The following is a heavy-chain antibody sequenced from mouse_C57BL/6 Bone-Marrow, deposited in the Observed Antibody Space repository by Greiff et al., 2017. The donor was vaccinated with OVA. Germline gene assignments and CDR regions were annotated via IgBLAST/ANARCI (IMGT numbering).Heavy chain of an antibody. CDR2: IYPGDGDT. V-gene: IGHV1-82*01. CDR3: ARRGLRLAWFAY. Sequence: QVQLKQSGPELVKPGASVKISCKASGYAFSSSWMNWVQQRPGKGLEWIGRIYPGDGDTNYNGKFKGQATLTADKSSSTAYMQLSSLTSEDSAVYFCARRGLRLAWFAYWGQGTLVTVSA. J-gene: IGHJ3*01. D-gene: IGHD2-12*01. CDR1: GYAFSSSW.